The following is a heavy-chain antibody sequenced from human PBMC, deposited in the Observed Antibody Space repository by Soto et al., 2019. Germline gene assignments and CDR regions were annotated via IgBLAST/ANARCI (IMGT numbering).Heavy chain of an antibody. CDR3: AYIIVVVTAIHSYGMDV. J-gene: IGHJ6*02. V-gene: IGHV3-66*01. CDR2: IYSGGST. Sequence: GGSMRIACAASGFTVSSNYMSWARQAPGKGLEWVSVIYSGGSTYYADSVKGRFTISRDNSKNALYLQMNSLRAEDTAVYYCAYIIVVVTAIHSYGMDVWGQGTTVTVSS. CDR1: GFTVSSNY. D-gene: IGHD2-21*02.